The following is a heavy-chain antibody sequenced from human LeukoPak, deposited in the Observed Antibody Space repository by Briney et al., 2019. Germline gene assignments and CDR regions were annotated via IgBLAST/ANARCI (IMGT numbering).Heavy chain of an antibody. Sequence: GASVKVSCKASGYTFTNYPMNWVRQAPGQGLEWMGWIDTNTGKPTYAQGFTGRFVFSLDTPVTTAYLRISSLKGEDTAVYYCARDSYCSAGTCYSRVGYWGQGTLVIVSS. CDR3: ARDSYCSAGTCYSRVGY. J-gene: IGHJ4*02. D-gene: IGHD2-15*01. CDR1: GYTFTNYP. V-gene: IGHV7-4-1*02. CDR2: IDTNTGKP.